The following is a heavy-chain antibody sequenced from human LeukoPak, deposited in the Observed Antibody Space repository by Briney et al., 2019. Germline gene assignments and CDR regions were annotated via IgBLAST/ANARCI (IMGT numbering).Heavy chain of an antibody. V-gene: IGHV3-53*01. D-gene: IGHD6-19*01. J-gene: IGHJ2*01. CDR3: ARSEAVAWSFDL. CDR1: GFIVSSNY. Sequence: GGSLRLSCAASGFIVSSNYMSWVRQAPGKGLEWVSVIYSGGATYYADSVKGRFTISRDNSKNMLYLQMNSLRAEDTAVYYCARSEAVAWSFDLWGRGTLVTVSS. CDR2: IYSGGAT.